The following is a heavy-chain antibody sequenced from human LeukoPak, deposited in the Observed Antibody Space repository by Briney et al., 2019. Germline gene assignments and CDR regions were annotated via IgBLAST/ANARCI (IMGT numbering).Heavy chain of an antibody. J-gene: IGHJ6*02. CDR3: AKSLAVAGYYYGMDV. V-gene: IGHV1-24*01. Sequence: GASVMVSCKVSGYTLTELSMHWVRQAPGKGLEWMGGFDPEDGETIYAQKFQGRVTMTEDTSTDTAYMELSSLRSEDTAVYYCAKSLAVAGYYYGMDVWGQGTTVTVSS. D-gene: IGHD6-19*01. CDR2: FDPEDGET. CDR1: GYTLTELS.